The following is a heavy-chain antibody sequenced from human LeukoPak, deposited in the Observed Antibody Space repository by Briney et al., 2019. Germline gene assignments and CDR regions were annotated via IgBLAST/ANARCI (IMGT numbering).Heavy chain of an antibody. J-gene: IGHJ4*02. CDR3: ARPQEMATITSLNY. Sequence: GESLKISCKGSGYSFTDYWIAWVRQMPGKGLEWVGIIYPGASDARYSPSFQGQVTISADKPISTVYLQWSSLKASDTAIYYCARPQEMATITSLNYWGQGTLVTVSS. V-gene: IGHV5-51*01. D-gene: IGHD5-24*01. CDR2: IYPGASDA. CDR1: GYSFTDYW.